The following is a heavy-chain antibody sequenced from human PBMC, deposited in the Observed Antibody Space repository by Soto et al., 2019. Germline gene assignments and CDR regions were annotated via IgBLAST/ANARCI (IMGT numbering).Heavy chain of an antibody. V-gene: IGHV1-18*01. CDR1: GYTFTSYG. CDR2: ISAYNGNT. Sequence: ASVKVSCKASGYTFTSYGISWVRQAPGQGLEWMGWISAYNGNTNYAQKLQGRVTMTTDTSTSTAYMELRSLRSDDTAVYYCARNVVVPAAITIYYYYYYMDVWGKGTMVTVSS. D-gene: IGHD2-2*01. J-gene: IGHJ6*03. CDR3: ARNVVVPAAITIYYYYYYMDV.